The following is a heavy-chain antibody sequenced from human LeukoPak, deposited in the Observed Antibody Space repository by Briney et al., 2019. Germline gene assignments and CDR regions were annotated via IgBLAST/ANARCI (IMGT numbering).Heavy chain of an antibody. CDR3: ARHPYDILTGPSFDY. V-gene: IGHV3-74*01. CDR1: GFTFSSDW. D-gene: IGHD3-9*01. J-gene: IGHJ4*02. CDR2: INRDGRST. Sequence: GGSLRLSCAASGFTFSSDWMHWVRQAPGKGLVWVSRINRDGRSTTYADSVKGRFTISRDNAKNTLYLQMNSVRAEDTAVYYCARHPYDILTGPSFDYWGQGTLVTVSS.